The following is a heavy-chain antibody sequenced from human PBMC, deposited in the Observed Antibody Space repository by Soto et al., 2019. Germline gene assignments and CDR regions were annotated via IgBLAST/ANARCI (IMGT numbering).Heavy chain of an antibody. CDR2: IGWNSGTL. Sequence: EVHLVESGGNLVQPGRSLRLSCEASGFTFDEYAMHWVRQAPGKGLEWVSGIGWNSGTLGYADSVKGRFTISRDDAKNSLYLQMNSLRAEDTALYYCAKDITPYVDYYSRCFDYWGQGTLVTVSS. CDR1: GFTFDEYA. J-gene: IGHJ4*02. D-gene: IGHD2-21*02. V-gene: IGHV3-9*01. CDR3: AKDITPYVDYYSRCFDY.